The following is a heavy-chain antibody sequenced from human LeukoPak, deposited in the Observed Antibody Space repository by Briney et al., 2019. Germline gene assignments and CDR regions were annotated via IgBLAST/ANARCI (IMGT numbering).Heavy chain of an antibody. V-gene: IGHV3-49*04. CDR1: GFTFGDNA. Sequence: GGSLRLSCTASGFTFGDNAMSWVRQAPGKGLEWVGFIRSKAYGGTAEYAASVKGRFTISRDDSKSIAYLQMNSLKTEDTAVYYCTKSGPAIVGTTSAYYFDYWGQGTLVTVSS. CDR2: IRSKAYGGTA. J-gene: IGHJ4*02. CDR3: TKSGPAIVGTTSAYYFDY. D-gene: IGHD1-26*01.